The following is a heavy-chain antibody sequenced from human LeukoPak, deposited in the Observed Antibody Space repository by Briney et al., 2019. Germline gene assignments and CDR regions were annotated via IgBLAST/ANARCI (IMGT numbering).Heavy chain of an antibody. CDR1: GGTFSSYA. J-gene: IGHJ6*02. CDR2: IIPIFGTA. V-gene: IGHV1-69*13. Sequence: ASVKVSCKASGGTFSSYAISWVRQAPGQGLEWMGGIIPIFGTANYAQKFQGRVTITAGESTSTAYMELSSLRSEDTAVYYCARLIPAAMNYGMDVWGQGTTVTVSS. D-gene: IGHD2-2*01. CDR3: ARLIPAAMNYGMDV.